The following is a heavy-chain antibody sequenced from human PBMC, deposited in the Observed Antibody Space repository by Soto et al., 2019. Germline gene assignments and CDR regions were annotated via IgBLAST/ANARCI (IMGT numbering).Heavy chain of an antibody. CDR3: ARVGGYGSAS. CDR1: GGTFSSYA. D-gene: IGHD3-10*01. Sequence: QVQLVQSGAEVKKTGSSVKVCCKASGGTFSSYAINWVRQAPGQGFEWMGGIIPILRTANYAQKFQGRVTITADESTTTAYMELSSLRSEDTATYYCARVGGYGSASWGQGTLVTVSS. J-gene: IGHJ4*02. V-gene: IGHV1-69*01. CDR2: IIPILRTA.